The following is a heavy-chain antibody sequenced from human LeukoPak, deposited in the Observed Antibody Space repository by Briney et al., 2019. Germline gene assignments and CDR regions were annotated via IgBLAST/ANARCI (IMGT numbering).Heavy chain of an antibody. CDR2: MNPNSGNT. J-gene: IGHJ6*02. V-gene: IGHV1-8*01. CDR3: ARVSGSYYYYYYGMDV. D-gene: IGHD1-26*01. Sequence: GASVKVSCKASGYTFTSYDINWVRQATGQGLEWMGWMNPNSGNTGYAQKFQGRVTMTRNTSISTAYMGLSSLRSEDTAVYYCARVSGSYYYYYYGMDVWGQGTTVTVSS. CDR1: GYTFTSYD.